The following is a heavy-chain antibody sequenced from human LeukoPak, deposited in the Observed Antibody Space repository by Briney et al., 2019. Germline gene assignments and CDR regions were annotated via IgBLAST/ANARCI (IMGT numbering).Heavy chain of an antibody. J-gene: IGHJ6*03. V-gene: IGHV3-23*01. Sequence: GGTLRLSCAASGFTFSAYGMTWVRQAPGKGLEWVSHISDRGDNTYYADSVKSRFTISRDNSKNTLYLQMNSLSADDTAVYYCAKGSFHLGYRSSTSCYRYYMDVWGKGTTV. CDR1: GFTFSAYG. CDR2: ISDRGDNT. D-gene: IGHD2-2*01. CDR3: AKGSFHLGYRSSTSCYRYYMDV.